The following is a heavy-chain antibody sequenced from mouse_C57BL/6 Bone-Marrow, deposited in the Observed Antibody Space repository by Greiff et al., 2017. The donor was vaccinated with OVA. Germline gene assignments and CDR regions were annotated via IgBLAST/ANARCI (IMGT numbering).Heavy chain of an antibody. V-gene: IGHV5-4*03. J-gene: IGHJ2*01. CDR3: ARRGVYDY. CDR1: GFTFSSYA. Sequence: EVKLVESGGGLVKPGGSLKLSCAASGFTFSSYAMSWVRQTPEKRLEWVATISDGGSYTYYPDNVKGRFTISRDNAKNNLYLQMSHLKSEDTAMYYCARRGVYDYWGQGTTLTVSS. CDR2: ISDGGSYT.